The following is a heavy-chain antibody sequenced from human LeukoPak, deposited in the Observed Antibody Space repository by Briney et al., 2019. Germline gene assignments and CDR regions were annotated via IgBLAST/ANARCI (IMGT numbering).Heavy chain of an antibody. V-gene: IGHV1-69*04. J-gene: IGHJ4*02. CDR2: IIPILGIA. Sequence: SVKVSCKTSGGTFSSYAISWVRQAPGQGIEWMGRIIPILGIANYAQKFQGRVTVTTDESTSTAFMELSSLRSEDTAVYYCARSGSRGGLDFWGQGTLVTVSS. D-gene: IGHD3-10*01. CDR1: GGTFSSYA. CDR3: ARSGSRGGLDF.